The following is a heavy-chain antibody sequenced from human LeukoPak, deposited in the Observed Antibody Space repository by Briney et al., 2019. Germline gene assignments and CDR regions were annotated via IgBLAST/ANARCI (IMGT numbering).Heavy chain of an antibody. Sequence: GSLRLSCAASGFTFSDYYMSWIRQAPGKGLEWVSYISSSGSTIYYADSVKGRFTISRDNAKNSLYLQMNSLRAEDTAVYYCARVPYSYDYFDYWGQGTLVTVSS. CDR2: ISSSGSTI. J-gene: IGHJ4*02. CDR3: ARVPYSYDYFDY. D-gene: IGHD5-18*01. V-gene: IGHV3-11*01. CDR1: GFTFSDYY.